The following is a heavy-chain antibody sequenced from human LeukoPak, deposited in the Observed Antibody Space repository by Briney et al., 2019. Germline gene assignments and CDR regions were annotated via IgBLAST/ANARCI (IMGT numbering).Heavy chain of an antibody. Sequence: SETLSLTCTVSGGSISNYYWSWIRQPPGKGLEWIGYIYSSGSATYNPPLKSRVTISGDTSKHQFSLNLSSVTAADTAFYYCARHSSDWYLDYWGQGTLVTVSS. CDR3: ARHSSDWYLDY. CDR1: GGSISNYY. D-gene: IGHD6-19*01. J-gene: IGHJ4*02. CDR2: IYSSGSA. V-gene: IGHV4-59*08.